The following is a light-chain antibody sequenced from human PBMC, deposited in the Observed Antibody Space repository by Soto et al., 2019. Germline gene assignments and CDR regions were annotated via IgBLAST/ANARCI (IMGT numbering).Light chain of an antibody. V-gene: IGKV3-11*01. CDR1: QSVSSY. Sequence: EIVLTQSPATLSLSPGERATLSCRASQSVSSYLVWFQQKPGQTPRLLIYDASKRATGIPARFSGSGSGTDFTLTVSSLDPEDFAVYYCQQRSSFPLTFGGGIKVEIK. CDR2: DAS. J-gene: IGKJ4*01. CDR3: QQRSSFPLT.